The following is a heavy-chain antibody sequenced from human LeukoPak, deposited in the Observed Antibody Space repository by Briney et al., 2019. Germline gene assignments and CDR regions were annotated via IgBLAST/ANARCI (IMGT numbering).Heavy chain of an antibody. CDR2: MNPNSGNT. D-gene: IGHD3-22*01. CDR1: GYTFTSYD. Sequence: ASVKVSCKPSGYTFTSYDINWVRQATGQGLDWMGWMNPNSGNTGYAQKFQGRVTMTRNTSISTAYMELSSLRPEDTAFYYCARSDPYYYDRSGYPKNDYWGQGTLVTVSS. V-gene: IGHV1-8*01. CDR3: ARSDPYYYDRSGYPKNDY. J-gene: IGHJ4*02.